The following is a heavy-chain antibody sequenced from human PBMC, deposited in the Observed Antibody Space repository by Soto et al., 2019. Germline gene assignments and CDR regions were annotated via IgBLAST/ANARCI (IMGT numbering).Heavy chain of an antibody. CDR1: GFTFSSYS. V-gene: IGHV3-21*01. J-gene: IGHJ3*02. CDR2: ISSSSSYI. D-gene: IGHD3-10*01. CDR3: ARVSLWFGEGAFDI. Sequence: GGSLRLSCAASGFTFSSYSMNWVRQAPGKGLEWVSSISSSSSYIYYADSVKGRFTISRDNAKNSLYLQMNSLRAEDTAVYYCARVSLWFGEGAFDIWGQGTMVTVS.